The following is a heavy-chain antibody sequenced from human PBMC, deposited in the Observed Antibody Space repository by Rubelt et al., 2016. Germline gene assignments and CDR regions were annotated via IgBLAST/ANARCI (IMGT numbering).Heavy chain of an antibody. CDR1: GGSISSYY. CDR3: ARGVAVAGKPGEHNWFDP. J-gene: IGHJ5*02. D-gene: IGHD6-19*01. CDR2: IYYSGST. V-gene: IGHV4-59*12. Sequence: QVQLQESGPGLVKPSETLSLTCTVSGGSISSYYWSWIRQPPGKGLEWIGYIYYSGSTNYNPSLKSRVTISVDTSKNQFSLKLSPVTAADTAVYYCARGVAVAGKPGEHNWFDPWCQGTLVTVSS.